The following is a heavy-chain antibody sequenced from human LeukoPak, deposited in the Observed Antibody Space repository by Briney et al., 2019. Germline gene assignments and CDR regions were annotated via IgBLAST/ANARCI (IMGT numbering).Heavy chain of an antibody. CDR3: ARESVRRGSYYADY. D-gene: IGHD1-26*01. V-gene: IGHV3-21*01. J-gene: IGHJ4*02. CDR2: ISSSSSYI. Sequence: GGSLRLSCAASGFTFSSYAMSWVRQAPGKGLEWVSSISSSSSYIYYADSVKGRFTISRDNAKNSLYLQMNSLRAEDTAVYYCARESVRRGSYYADYWGQGTLVTVSS. CDR1: GFTFSSYA.